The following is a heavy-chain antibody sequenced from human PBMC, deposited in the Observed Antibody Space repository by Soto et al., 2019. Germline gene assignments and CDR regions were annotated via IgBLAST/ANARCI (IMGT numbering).Heavy chain of an antibody. CDR1: GFTFSSYG. D-gene: IGHD6-19*01. CDR2: ISYDGSNK. V-gene: IGHV3-30*18. Sequence: GGSLRLSCAASGFTFSSYGMHWVRQAPGKGLEWVAVISYDGSNKYYADSVKGRFTISRDNSKNTLYLQMNSLRAEDTAVYYCAKVIPRYSSGWYCDYWGQGTLVTVSS. CDR3: AKVIPRYSSGWYCDY. J-gene: IGHJ4*02.